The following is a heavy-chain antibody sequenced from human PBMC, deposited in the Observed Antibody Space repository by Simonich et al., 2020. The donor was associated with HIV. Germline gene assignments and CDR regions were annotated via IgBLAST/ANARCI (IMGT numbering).Heavy chain of an antibody. J-gene: IGHJ4*02. Sequence: QVQLQQWGAGLLKPSETLSLNCAVYGGSLSGYYWSWFRQPPGKGLEWIGEINHSGSTNYNPSLKSRITISVDTSKNQFSLKLSSVTAAETAVYYCARRHPTTVTTPYFDYWGQGTLVTVSS. V-gene: IGHV4-34*01. CDR2: INHSGST. CDR1: GGSLSGYY. D-gene: IGHD4-17*01. CDR3: ARRHPTTVTTPYFDY.